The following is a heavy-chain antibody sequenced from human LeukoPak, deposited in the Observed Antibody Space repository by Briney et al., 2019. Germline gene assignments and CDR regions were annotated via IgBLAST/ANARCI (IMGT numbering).Heavy chain of an antibody. V-gene: IGHV3-21*01. J-gene: IGHJ4*02. CDR3: AGEDGDYVFDY. CDR1: GFTFSSYS. Sequence: KPGGSLRLSCAASGFTFSSYSMNWVRQARGKGLEWVSSISSSRSYIYYADSVKGRFTTSRDNAKNSLYLQMNSLRAEDTAVYYCAGEDGDYVFDYWGQGTLVTVSS. D-gene: IGHD4-17*01. CDR2: ISSSRSYI.